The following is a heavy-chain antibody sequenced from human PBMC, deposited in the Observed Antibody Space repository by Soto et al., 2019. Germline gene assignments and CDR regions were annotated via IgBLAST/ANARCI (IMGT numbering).Heavy chain of an antibody. D-gene: IGHD5-18*01. CDR1: GGSISSGDYY. Sequence: SETLSLTCTVSGGSISSGDYYWSWIRQPPGKGLEWIGYIYYSGSTNYNPSLKSRVTISVDTSKNQFSLRLSSVTAADTALYYCARHRYSYGVYYFDYWGQGTLVTVS. V-gene: IGHV4-30-4*01. CDR3: ARHRYSYGVYYFDY. J-gene: IGHJ4*02. CDR2: IYYSGST.